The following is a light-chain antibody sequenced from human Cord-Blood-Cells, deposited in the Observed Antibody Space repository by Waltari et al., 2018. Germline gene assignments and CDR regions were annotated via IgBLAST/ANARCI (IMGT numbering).Light chain of an antibody. CDR1: SSNIGSNY. Sequence: QSVLTQPPSASGTPGQRVTISCSGSSSNIGSNYVYWYQQLPGTAPKLLIYRNNQRASGVPERFSGSKSGTSASLAISGLRSEDEADYYCAAWDDSLSGPVWVFGGGTKLTVL. CDR3: AAWDDSLSGPVWV. V-gene: IGLV1-47*01. CDR2: RNN. J-gene: IGLJ3*02.